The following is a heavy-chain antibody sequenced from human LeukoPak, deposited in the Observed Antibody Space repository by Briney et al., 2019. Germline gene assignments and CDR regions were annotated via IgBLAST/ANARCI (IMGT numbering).Heavy chain of an antibody. D-gene: IGHD3-16*01. J-gene: IGHJ6*02. CDR2: IYTSGST. Sequence: SSETLSLTCTGSGGSISSYYWSWLRQPAGQGLEWIGRIYTSGSTNYNPSLKSRVTMSVDTSKNQFSLKLSSVTAADTAVYCCARDYGYGMDVWGQGTTVTVSS. V-gene: IGHV4-4*07. CDR3: ARDYGYGMDV. CDR1: GGSISSYY.